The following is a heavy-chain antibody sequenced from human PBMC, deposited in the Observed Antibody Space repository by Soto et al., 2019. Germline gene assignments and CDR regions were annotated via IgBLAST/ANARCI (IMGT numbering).Heavy chain of an antibody. CDR3: ASGRDGYFYFEY. CDR1: GGTFSNFA. V-gene: IGHV1-69*01. Sequence: QVQLVQSGAEVKKPGSSVKVSCKASGGTFSNFAISWVRQAPGQGLEWMGGIIPVFGTPNYSQKFQDRSTITADESASTAYMELSNLGSKDTAVYYCASGRDGYFYFEYWGQGTLVTVSS. CDR2: IIPVFGTP. J-gene: IGHJ4*02. D-gene: IGHD3-22*01.